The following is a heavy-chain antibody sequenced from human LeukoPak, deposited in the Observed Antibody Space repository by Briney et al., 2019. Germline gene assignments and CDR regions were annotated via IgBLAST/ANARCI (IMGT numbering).Heavy chain of an antibody. Sequence: ASVKVSCKGSGYTFTSYGISWVRQAPGQGLEWMGWISAYNGNTNYAQKLQGRVTMTTDTSTSTAYMELRSLRSDDTAVYYCARSPGITMIVVVITPFDYWGQGTLVTVSS. V-gene: IGHV1-18*01. J-gene: IGHJ4*02. CDR1: GYTFTSYG. CDR2: ISAYNGNT. D-gene: IGHD3-22*01. CDR3: ARSPGITMIVVVITPFDY.